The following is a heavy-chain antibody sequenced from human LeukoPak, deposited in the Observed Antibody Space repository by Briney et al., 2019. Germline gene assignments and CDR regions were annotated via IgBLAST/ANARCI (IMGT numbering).Heavy chain of an antibody. CDR3: ARSGSSWYKDYYYYMDV. CDR1: GFTFSSYA. D-gene: IGHD6-13*01. Sequence: PGGSLRLSCAASGFTFSSYAMSWVRQAPGKGLEWVSYISSSGSTIYYADSVKGRFTISRDNAKNSLYLQMNSLRAEDTAVYYCARSGSSWYKDYYYYMDVWGKGTTVTVSS. V-gene: IGHV3-48*04. J-gene: IGHJ6*03. CDR2: ISSSGSTI.